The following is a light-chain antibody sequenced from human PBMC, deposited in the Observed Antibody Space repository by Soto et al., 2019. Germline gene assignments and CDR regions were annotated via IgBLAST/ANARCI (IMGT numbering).Light chain of an antibody. CDR3: QQLNSYPIT. Sequence: DIQMTQSPSTLSASVGDRVTITCRASQSISSWLAWYQQKPGKAPKLLIYKASSLESGVPSRFSGSGSGTDFTLTISSLQPEDFATYDCQQLNSYPITFGQGTRLEIK. J-gene: IGKJ5*01. CDR1: QSISSW. V-gene: IGKV1-5*03. CDR2: KAS.